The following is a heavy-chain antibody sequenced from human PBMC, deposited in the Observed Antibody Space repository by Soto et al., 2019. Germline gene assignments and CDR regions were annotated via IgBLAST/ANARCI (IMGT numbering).Heavy chain of an antibody. Sequence: QVQLQESGPGLVKPSGTLSLTCAVSGGSISSSYWWSWVRQPPGKGLEWIGEIYHSGSTNYNTSLKSRVTISVDKSKNQFSLKVTSVTAADTAVYYCARVSVSYYYGMDVWGQGTTVTVSS. V-gene: IGHV4-4*02. CDR3: ARVSVSYYYGMDV. CDR2: IYHSGST. J-gene: IGHJ6*02. CDR1: GGSISSSYW.